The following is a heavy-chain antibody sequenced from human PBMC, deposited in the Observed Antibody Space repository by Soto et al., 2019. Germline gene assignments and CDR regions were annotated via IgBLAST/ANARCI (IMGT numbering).Heavy chain of an antibody. J-gene: IGHJ4*02. CDR1: GFSFSISP. Sequence: QVQLVESGGGVVQPGRSLRLSCAASGFSFSISPMHWVRQAPGKGPEWVALISYDGTNKFYADSVKGRFTISRDNSKSTLYLQVDSLSPEDAAVYYCARDPKTSGGQHWAFNYSDSWCQGTLVTVSS. CDR2: ISYDGTNK. CDR3: ARDPKTSGGQHWAFNYSDS. D-gene: IGHD7-27*01. V-gene: IGHV3-30-3*01.